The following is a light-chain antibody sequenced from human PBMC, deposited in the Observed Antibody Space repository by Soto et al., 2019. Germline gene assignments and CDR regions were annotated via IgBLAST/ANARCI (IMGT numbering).Light chain of an antibody. CDR3: QQYGSSPTT. V-gene: IGKV3-20*01. CDR1: QSVSSSY. CDR2: GAS. Sequence: EIVLTQSPGTLSLSPGERATISCRASQSVSSSYLAWYQRKPGQAPRLLIYGASSRATGIPDRFSGSGSGTDLTLTISRQETEDFAVYYCQQYGSSPTTFGQGTKVEIK. J-gene: IGKJ1*01.